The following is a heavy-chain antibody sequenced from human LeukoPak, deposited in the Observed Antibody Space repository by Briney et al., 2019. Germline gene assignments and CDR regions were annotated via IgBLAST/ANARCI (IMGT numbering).Heavy chain of an antibody. V-gene: IGHV3-21*04. Sequence: PGGSLRLSCAASGFTFSSYSMHWVRQAPGKGLEWVSFISSSSGYIYYADSVKGRFTISRDNSKNTLYLQMGSLRAEDTAIYYCAKGTSWINPYYYMDVWGKGTTVTVSS. D-gene: IGHD2-2*01. CDR1: GFTFSSYS. CDR2: ISSSSGYI. J-gene: IGHJ6*03. CDR3: AKGTSWINPYYYMDV.